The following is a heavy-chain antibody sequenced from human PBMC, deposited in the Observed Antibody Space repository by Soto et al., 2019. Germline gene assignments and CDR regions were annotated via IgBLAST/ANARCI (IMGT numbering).Heavy chain of an antibody. Sequence: EVQLVESGGGLVQPGGSLRLSCAASGFTVSSNYMSWVRQAPGKGLEWVSVIYSGGSTYYADSVKGRFTISRDNSKNTLYLQMNSLRAEDTAVYYCLYYDFWSGYSRTYFDYWGQGTLVTVSS. CDR2: IYSGGST. V-gene: IGHV3-66*01. J-gene: IGHJ4*02. CDR3: LYYDFWSGYSRTYFDY. D-gene: IGHD3-3*01. CDR1: GFTVSSNY.